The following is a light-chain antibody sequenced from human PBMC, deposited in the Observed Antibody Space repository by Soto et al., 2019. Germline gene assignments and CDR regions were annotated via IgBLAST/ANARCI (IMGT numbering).Light chain of an antibody. V-gene: IGLV1-51*01. CDR1: NSNIGNNY. CDR2: DNN. Sequence: QSVLTQPPSVSAAPGQKVTISCSGSNSNIGNNYVSWYQQLPGTAPKLLIYDNNKRPSGIPDRFSGSKSGTSATLGITGLQNGGEADYYCGTWDSSLSAEVFGGGTKLTVL. CDR3: GTWDSSLSAEV. J-gene: IGLJ2*01.